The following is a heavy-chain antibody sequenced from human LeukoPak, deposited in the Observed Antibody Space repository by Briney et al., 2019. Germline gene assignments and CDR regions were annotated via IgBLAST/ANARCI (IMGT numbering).Heavy chain of an antibody. CDR1: GFTFSSYE. J-gene: IGHJ4*02. D-gene: IGHD6-19*01. CDR2: ISTSSSYI. CDR3: ARAGGIAVAGYFDY. V-gene: IGHV3-21*01. Sequence: GGSLRLSCAASGFTFSSYEMNWVRQAPGKGLEWVSFISTSSSYIYYADSVKGRFTISRDNAENSLYLQMNSLRAEDTAVYYCARAGGIAVAGYFDYWGQGTLVTVSS.